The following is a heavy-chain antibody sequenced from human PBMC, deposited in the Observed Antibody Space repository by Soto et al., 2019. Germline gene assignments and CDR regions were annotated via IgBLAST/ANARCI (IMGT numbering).Heavy chain of an antibody. Sequence: VQLVESGGGLVKPGGSLRLSCEGSGFMFSSYNMNWVRQAPGRGLEWVSFISSSSAYKYYEDAVKGRFTISRDNDKNSVYLQMTSLRAEDAGLYYCARSAAYWTDTSCEKGWFDSWGQGTWVTVSS. J-gene: IGHJ5*01. CDR1: GFMFSSYN. CDR2: ISSSSAYK. D-gene: IGHD2-2*01. V-gene: IGHV3-21*01. CDR3: ARSAAYWTDTSCEKGWFDS.